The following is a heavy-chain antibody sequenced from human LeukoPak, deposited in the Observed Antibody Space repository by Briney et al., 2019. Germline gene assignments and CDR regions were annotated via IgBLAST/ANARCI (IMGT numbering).Heavy chain of an antibody. CDR2: ISSSGSTI. J-gene: IGHJ6*02. CDR3: ATPILPYYYYYGMDV. V-gene: IGHV3-48*03. D-gene: IGHD1-26*01. Sequence: GGSLRLSCAASGFTFSSYEMNWVRQAPGKGLEWVSYISSSGSTIYYADSVKGRFTISRDNAKNSLYLQMNSLRAEGTAVYYCATPILPYYYYYGMDVWGQGTTVTVSS. CDR1: GFTFSSYE.